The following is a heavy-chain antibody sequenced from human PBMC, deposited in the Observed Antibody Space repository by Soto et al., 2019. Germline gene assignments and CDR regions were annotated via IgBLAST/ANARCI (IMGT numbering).Heavy chain of an antibody. J-gene: IGHJ6*02. D-gene: IGHD1-20*01. V-gene: IGHV3-48*01. CDR2: ISSSSSTI. Sequence: GGSLRPSCAASGFTFSTYSMNWVRQAPGKGLEWLSYISSSSSTIYYADSVKGRFTISRDNAKNSLYLQMNSLRAGDTAVYYSARDNWNDGEVWGQGTTVAVSS. CDR3: ARDNWNDGEV. CDR1: GFTFSTYS.